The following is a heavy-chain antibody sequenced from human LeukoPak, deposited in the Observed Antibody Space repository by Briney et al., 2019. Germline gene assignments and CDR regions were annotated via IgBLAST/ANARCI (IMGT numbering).Heavy chain of an antibody. D-gene: IGHD5-24*01. J-gene: IGHJ4*02. CDR1: GYSFSSYW. CDR3: ARASRDGYNQDFDH. V-gene: IGHV5-51*01. Sequence: GESLKISCKGLGYSFSSYWNAWVRQRPGKGLEWMGIIYPGGSETRYDPSFQGQVTISADSSTSTAYLQWSSLRASDTAMYYCARASRDGYNQDFDHWGQGTLVTVSS. CDR2: IYPGGSET.